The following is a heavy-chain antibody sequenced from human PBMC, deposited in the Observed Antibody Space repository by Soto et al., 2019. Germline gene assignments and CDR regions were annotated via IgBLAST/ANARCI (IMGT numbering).Heavy chain of an antibody. J-gene: IGHJ6*02. CDR3: ARHIRYFAWSKYYGMDV. CDR2: IYPGDSDT. D-gene: IGHD3-9*01. CDR1: GYSFTSYW. V-gene: IGHV5-51*01. Sequence: PGESLKISCKGSGYSFTSYWIGWVRQMPGKGLEWMGIIYPGDSDTRYSPSFQGQVTISADKSISTAYLQWSSLKASDTAMYYCARHIRYFAWSKYYGMDVWRHGTTVPVSS.